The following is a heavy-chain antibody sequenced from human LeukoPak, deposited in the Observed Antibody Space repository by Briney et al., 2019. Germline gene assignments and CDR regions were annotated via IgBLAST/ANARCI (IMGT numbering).Heavy chain of an antibody. CDR3: ARTDYGDDYFDY. J-gene: IGHJ4*02. Sequence: GGALRLSCAASGFTFSSYSLNWVRQAPGKGLEWVSSISSSSSYIYYAGSVKGRFTISRDNAKNSLYLQMNSLRAEDTAVYYCARTDYGDDYFDYWGQGTLVTVPS. V-gene: IGHV3-21*01. CDR2: ISSSSSYI. D-gene: IGHD4-17*01. CDR1: GFTFSSYS.